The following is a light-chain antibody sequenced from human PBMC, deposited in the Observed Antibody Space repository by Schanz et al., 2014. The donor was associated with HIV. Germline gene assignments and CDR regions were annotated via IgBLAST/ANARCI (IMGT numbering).Light chain of an antibody. CDR3: AAWDYTLNGPL. J-gene: IGLJ2*01. Sequence: QSVLTQPPSASGTPGQGVTISCSGSNSNIGSYYVNWYQQFPGTAPRLLVYGQNERPSGVPDRFTGSQSGPSASLAISGLQFDDETLYYCAAWDYTLNGPLFGGGTKLTVL. CDR1: NSNIGSYY. V-gene: IGLV1-44*01. CDR2: GQN.